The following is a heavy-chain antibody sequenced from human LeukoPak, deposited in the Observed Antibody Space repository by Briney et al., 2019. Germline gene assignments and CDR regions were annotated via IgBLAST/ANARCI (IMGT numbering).Heavy chain of an antibody. CDR2: IYTSGST. Sequence: SETLSLTCTVSGGSISSYYWSWIRQPAGKGLEWIGRIYTSGSTNYNPSLKSRVTMSVDTSKNQFSLKLSSVTAADTAVYYCARSYSSGWCGDYFDYWGQGTLVTVSS. D-gene: IGHD6-19*01. CDR3: ARSYSSGWCGDYFDY. CDR1: GGSISSYY. V-gene: IGHV4-4*07. J-gene: IGHJ4*02.